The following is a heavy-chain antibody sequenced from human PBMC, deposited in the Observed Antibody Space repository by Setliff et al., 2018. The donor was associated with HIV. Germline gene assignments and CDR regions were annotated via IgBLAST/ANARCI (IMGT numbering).Heavy chain of an antibody. D-gene: IGHD3-22*01. Sequence: SETLSLTCTVSGGSISNYYWSWIRQPPGKGLEWIGYIYYSGSTYYNPSLKSRVTISVDTSKNQFSLKLSSVTAADTAVYYCARGHTYYYDSSGYYYDYWGQGTLVTVSS. CDR3: ARGHTYYYDSSGYYYDY. CDR2: IYYSGST. V-gene: IGHV4-59*01. J-gene: IGHJ4*02. CDR1: GGSISNYY.